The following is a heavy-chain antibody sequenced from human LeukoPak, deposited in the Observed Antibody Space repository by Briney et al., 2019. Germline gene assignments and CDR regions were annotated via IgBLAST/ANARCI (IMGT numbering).Heavy chain of an antibody. CDR3: ARAGYCSSTSCHQGAFDI. J-gene: IGHJ3*02. Sequence: SETLSLTCTVSGGSISSYYWSWIRQPPGKGLEWIGYIYYSGSTNYNPSLKSRVTISVDTSKNQFSLKLSSVTAADTAVYYCARAGYCSSTSCHQGAFDIWGQGTIVTVSS. V-gene: IGHV4-59*01. CDR1: GGSISSYY. D-gene: IGHD2-2*01. CDR2: IYYSGST.